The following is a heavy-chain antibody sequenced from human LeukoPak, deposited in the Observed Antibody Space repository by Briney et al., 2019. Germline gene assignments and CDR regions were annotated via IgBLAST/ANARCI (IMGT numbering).Heavy chain of an antibody. V-gene: IGHV4-59*01. J-gene: IGHJ4*02. Sequence: SETLSLTCTVSGGSISSYYWSWIRQPPGKGLEWIGYIYYSGSTNYNPSLKSRVTISVDTSKNQFSLKLSSVTAADTAVYYCARVSGYYDSSGYPYYFHYWGQGTLVTVSS. CDR1: GGSISSYY. CDR3: ARVSGYYDSSGYPYYFHY. CDR2: IYYSGST. D-gene: IGHD3-22*01.